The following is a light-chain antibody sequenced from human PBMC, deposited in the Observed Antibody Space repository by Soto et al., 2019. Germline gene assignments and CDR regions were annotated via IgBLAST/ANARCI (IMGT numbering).Light chain of an antibody. CDR2: DAS. CDR3: QQSYSIPLT. Sequence: DIQMTQSPTSLSASVGDRVTITCRASQSIRNYLNWYQQKPGKAPKLLIFDASNLQSGVPSRFSGSGSGKDFTLTISSLQREDFATFYCQQSYSIPLTFGGGTKVDIK. J-gene: IGKJ4*01. CDR1: QSIRNY. V-gene: IGKV1-39*01.